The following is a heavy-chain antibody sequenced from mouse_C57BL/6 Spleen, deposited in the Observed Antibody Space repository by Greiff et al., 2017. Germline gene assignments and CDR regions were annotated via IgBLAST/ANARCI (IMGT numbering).Heavy chain of an antibody. V-gene: IGHV5-9-1*02. CDR2: ISSGGDYI. Sequence: EVKLMESGEGLVKPGGSLKLSCAASGFTFSSYAMSWVRQTPEKRLEWVAYISSGGDYIYYADTVKGRFTISRDNARNTLYLQMSSLKSEDTAMYYCTRDGFITTVEAGYFDVWGTGTTVTVSS. CDR1: GFTFSSYA. D-gene: IGHD1-1*01. CDR3: TRDGFITTVEAGYFDV. J-gene: IGHJ1*03.